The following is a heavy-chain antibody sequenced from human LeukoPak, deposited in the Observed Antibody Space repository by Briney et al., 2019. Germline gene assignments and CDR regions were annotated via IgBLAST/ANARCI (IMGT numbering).Heavy chain of an antibody. V-gene: IGHV3-33*08. CDR3: ARDLAADYFDY. Sequence: GGSLRLSCAASGFTFSSYAMHWVRQAPGKGLEWVAVIWYDGSNKYYADSVKGRFTISRDNSKNTLYLQMNSLRAEDTAVYYCARDLAADYFDYWGQGTLVTVSS. J-gene: IGHJ4*02. D-gene: IGHD6-25*01. CDR2: IWYDGSNK. CDR1: GFTFSSYA.